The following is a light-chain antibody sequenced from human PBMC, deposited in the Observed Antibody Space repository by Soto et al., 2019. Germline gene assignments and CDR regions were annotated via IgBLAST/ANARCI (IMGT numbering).Light chain of an antibody. CDR2: SNN. Sequence: QSVLTQPPSASGTPGQRVTISCSGSSSNIGSNYVYWYQQLPGTAPKLLIYSNNQRPSGVPDRFSGSKSGTSASLAISGLRSEDEADYYCAAWDDSLSGNYVFRTGTKLTVL. V-gene: IGLV1-47*02. J-gene: IGLJ1*01. CDR1: SSNIGSNY. CDR3: AAWDDSLSGNYV.